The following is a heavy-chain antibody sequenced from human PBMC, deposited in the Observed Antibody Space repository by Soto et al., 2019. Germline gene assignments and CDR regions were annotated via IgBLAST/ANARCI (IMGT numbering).Heavy chain of an antibody. CDR1: GFTYSNYA. V-gene: IGHV3-23*01. D-gene: IGHD3-3*01. CDR3: AKDQVTIFGVVIPDFFDC. Sequence: LRLSCAASGFTYSNYAMSWVRQAPGKGLEWVSAISGSGGSTYYADSVKGRFTISRDNSKNTLYLQMNSLRAEDTAVYYCAKDQVTIFGVVIPDFFDCWGPGTLVTVSS. CDR2: ISGSGGST. J-gene: IGHJ4*02.